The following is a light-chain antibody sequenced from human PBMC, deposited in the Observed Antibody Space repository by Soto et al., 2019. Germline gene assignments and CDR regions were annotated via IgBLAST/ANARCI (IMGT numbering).Light chain of an antibody. CDR2: AAS. CDR1: QSVSSY. V-gene: IGKV3-11*01. J-gene: IGKJ4*01. CDR3: QQFNNWPLT. Sequence: EIVLTQSPGTLSLSPGERATLSCRVSQSVSSYLSWYQQKSGQAPRLLIYAASSRATDIPDRFSGSGSGTDFTLTISSLEPEDFAVYYCQQFNNWPLTFGGGTKVDIK.